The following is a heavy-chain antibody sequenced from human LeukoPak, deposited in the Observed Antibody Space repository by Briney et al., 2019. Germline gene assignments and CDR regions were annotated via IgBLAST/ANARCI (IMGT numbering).Heavy chain of an antibody. CDR1: GFTFDDYA. Sequence: GGSLRLSCAASGFTFDDYAMHWVRQAPGKGLEWVSLISWDGGSTYYADSVKGRFTISRDNSKNSLYLQMNSLRAEDTALYYCATGGTAMAPDYWGQETLVTVSS. J-gene: IGHJ4*02. D-gene: IGHD5-18*01. CDR3: ATGGTAMAPDY. V-gene: IGHV3-43D*03. CDR2: ISWDGGST.